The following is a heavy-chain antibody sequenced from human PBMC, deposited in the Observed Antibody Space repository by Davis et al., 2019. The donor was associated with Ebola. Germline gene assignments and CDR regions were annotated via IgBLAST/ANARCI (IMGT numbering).Heavy chain of an antibody. CDR1: GGSISSSSYY. Sequence: GSLRLSCTVSGGSISSSSYYWGWIRQPPGKGLEWIGSIYYSGSTYYNPSLKSRVTISVDTSKNQFSLKLSSVTAADTAVYYCARAHYGDRIDYWGQGTLVTVSS. D-gene: IGHD4-17*01. V-gene: IGHV4-39*01. J-gene: IGHJ4*02. CDR3: ARAHYGDRIDY. CDR2: IYYSGST.